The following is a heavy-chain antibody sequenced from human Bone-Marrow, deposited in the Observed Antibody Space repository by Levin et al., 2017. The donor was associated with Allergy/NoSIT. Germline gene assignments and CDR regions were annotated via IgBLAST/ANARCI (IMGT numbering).Heavy chain of an antibody. D-gene: IGHD4-17*01. CDR1: GISLNDARMG. CDR3: ALPTLTFFDH. J-gene: IGHJ4*02. Sequence: SGPTLVKPTETLTLTCTVSGISLNDARMGVSWIRQPPGKAPEWLAHIFSNDEKSYNTSLKNRLTVSKDTSRSQVVLTMTNMDPVDTATYFCALPTLTFFDHWGQGILVTISS. V-gene: IGHV2-26*01. CDR2: IFSNDEK.